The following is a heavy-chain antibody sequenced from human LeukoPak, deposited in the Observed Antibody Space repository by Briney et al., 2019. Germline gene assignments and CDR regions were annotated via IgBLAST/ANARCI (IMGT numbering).Heavy chain of an antibody. Sequence: GGSLRLSCAASGFTVSSNYMSWVRQAPGKGLEWVSVIYSGGSTYYADSVKGRFIISRDNSKNTLYLQMNSLRDEDAPVYYCALGRAYYSVFGIWGQGTMVTVSS. D-gene: IGHD3-3*01. V-gene: IGHV3-66*01. CDR1: GFTVSSNY. CDR2: IYSGGST. CDR3: ALGRAYYSVFGI. J-gene: IGHJ3*02.